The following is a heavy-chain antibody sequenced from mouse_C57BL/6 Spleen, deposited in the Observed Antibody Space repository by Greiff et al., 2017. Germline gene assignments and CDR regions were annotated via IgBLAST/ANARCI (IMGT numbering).Heavy chain of an antibody. J-gene: IGHJ2*01. D-gene: IGHD1-1*01. CDR1: GYTFTDYY. Sequence: VQVVESGAELVRPGASVKLSCKASGYTFTDYYINWVKQRPGQGLEWIARIYPGSGNTYYNEKFKGKATLTAEKSSSTAYMQLSSLTSEDSAVYFCARGFTTVYYFDYWGQGTTLTVSS. CDR2: IYPGSGNT. V-gene: IGHV1-76*01. CDR3: ARGFTTVYYFDY.